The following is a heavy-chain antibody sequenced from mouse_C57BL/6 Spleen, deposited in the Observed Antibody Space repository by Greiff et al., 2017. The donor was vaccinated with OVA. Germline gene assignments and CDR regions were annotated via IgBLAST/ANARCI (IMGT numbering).Heavy chain of an antibody. J-gene: IGHJ4*01. CDR3: ARGIYYYGTVYAMDY. D-gene: IGHD1-1*01. Sequence: EVQLQESGGGLVKPGGSLKLSCAASGFTFSSYTMSWVRQTPEKRLEWVATISGGGGNTYYPDSVKGRFTISRDNAKNTLYLQMSSLRSEDTALYYCARGIYYYGTVYAMDYWGQGTSVTVSS. CDR1: GFTFSSYT. CDR2: ISGGGGNT. V-gene: IGHV5-9*01.